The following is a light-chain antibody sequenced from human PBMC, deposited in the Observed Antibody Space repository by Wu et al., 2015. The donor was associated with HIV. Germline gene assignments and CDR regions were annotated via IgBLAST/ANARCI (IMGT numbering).Light chain of an antibody. CDR3: QQYYNYET. Sequence: DIQMTQSPSSLSASVGDRVTITCRASQSISSWVAWYQQKSGKAPKLLIYKASSLEPGVPSRFSGSGSGTEFTLTINSLQPDDFATYYCQQYYNYETFGQGTKVEIK. V-gene: IGKV1-5*03. J-gene: IGKJ1*01. CDR1: QSISSW. CDR2: KAS.